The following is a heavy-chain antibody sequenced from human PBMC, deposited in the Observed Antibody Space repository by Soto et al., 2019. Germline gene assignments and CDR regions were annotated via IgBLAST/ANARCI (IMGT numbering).Heavy chain of an antibody. D-gene: IGHD4-17*01. V-gene: IGHV1-69*01. CDR1: GGTFNGHS. J-gene: IGHJ3*02. CDR2: IIPMFNTS. CDR3: TSDDTVLVGADSAFDI. Sequence: QVQLVQSGAEVKKPGSSAKVSCKASGGTFNGHSFSWVRQAPGQGLEWMGSIIPMFNTSTYAQRFQGRVTITADESTTTAYMDLSSLTSEDTAVYYCTSDDTVLVGADSAFDIWGQGTMVTVSS.